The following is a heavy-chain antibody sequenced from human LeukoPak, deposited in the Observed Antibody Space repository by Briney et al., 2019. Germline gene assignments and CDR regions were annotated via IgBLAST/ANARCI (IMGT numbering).Heavy chain of an antibody. V-gene: IGHV3-30*18. CDR3: AKEKTPQGYYDILTGYWTLDAFDI. Sequence: GRSLRLSCAASGFTFSSYGMHWVRQAPGKGLEWVAVILYDGSNKYYADSVKGRFTISRDNSKNTLYLQMNSMRAEDTAVYYCAKEKTPQGYYDILTGYWTLDAFDIWGQGTMVTVSS. CDR1: GFTFSSYG. D-gene: IGHD3-9*01. J-gene: IGHJ3*02. CDR2: ILYDGSNK.